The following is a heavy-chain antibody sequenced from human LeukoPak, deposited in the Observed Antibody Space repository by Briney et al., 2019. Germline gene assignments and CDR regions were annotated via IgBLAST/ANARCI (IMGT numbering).Heavy chain of an antibody. J-gene: IGHJ4*02. CDR2: ISGSGGST. CDR3: AKDSTIVVVPAAIDPPFDY. D-gene: IGHD2-2*02. Sequence: PGGSLRLSCAASGFTFSSYAMSWVRQAPGEGLEGGSAISGSGGSTYYADSVKGRFTISRDNSKNTLYLQMNSLRAEDTAVYYCAKDSTIVVVPAAIDPPFDYRGQGTLVTVSS. CDR1: GFTFSSYA. V-gene: IGHV3-23*01.